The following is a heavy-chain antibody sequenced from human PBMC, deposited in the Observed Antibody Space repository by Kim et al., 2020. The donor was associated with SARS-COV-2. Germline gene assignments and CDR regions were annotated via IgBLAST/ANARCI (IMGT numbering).Heavy chain of an antibody. V-gene: IGHV4-39*01. J-gene: IGHJ4*02. CDR3: ARRNPWGYYRSGTDY. D-gene: IGHD3-10*01. Sequence: SETLSLTCTVSGGSISSSSYYWGWIRQPPGKGLEWIGSIYYSGSTYYNPSLKSRVTISVDTSKNQFCLKLSSVTAADTAVYYCARRNPWGYYRSGTDYWGQGTLVTVSS. CDR2: IYYSGST. CDR1: GGSISSSSYY.